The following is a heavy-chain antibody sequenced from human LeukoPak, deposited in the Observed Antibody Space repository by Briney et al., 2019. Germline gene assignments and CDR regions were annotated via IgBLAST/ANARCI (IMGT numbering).Heavy chain of an antibody. D-gene: IGHD3-9*01. CDR3: AKIILLPPLYDILTGYYPTTFDY. CDR1: GFTFSSYG. J-gene: IGHJ4*02. V-gene: IGHV3-30*18. Sequence: GGSLRLSCAASGFTFSSYGMRGVRQAPCRGLEWVAVISYDGSNKYYADSGKGRFTISTDNSKHTLYLQMHSLRADDTAVYYCAKIILLPPLYDILTGYYPTTFDYWGQGTLVTVSS. CDR2: ISYDGSNK.